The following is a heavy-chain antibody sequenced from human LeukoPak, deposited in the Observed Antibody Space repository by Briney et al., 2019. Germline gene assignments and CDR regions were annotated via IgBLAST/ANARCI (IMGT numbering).Heavy chain of an antibody. CDR1: GGSISSGDYY. J-gene: IGHJ3*02. Sequence: SETLSLTCTVSGGSISSGDYYWSWIRQPPGKGLEWIGYIYYSGSTYYNPSLKSRVTISVDTSKNQFSLKLSSVTAADTAVYYCARDVVYYDSSGYYYHDAFDIWGQGTMVTVSS. V-gene: IGHV4-30-4*01. CDR2: IYYSGST. CDR3: ARDVVYYDSSGYYYHDAFDI. D-gene: IGHD3-22*01.